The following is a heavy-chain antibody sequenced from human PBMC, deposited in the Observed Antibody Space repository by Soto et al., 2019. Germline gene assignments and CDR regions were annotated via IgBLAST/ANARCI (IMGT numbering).Heavy chain of an antibody. Sequence: GASVKVSCKASGGTFSSYAISWVRQAPGQGLEWMGGIIPIFGTANYAQKFQGRVTITADESTSTAYMELSSLRSEDTAVYYCARASYDSSGYYRDPFDIWGQGTMVTVSS. J-gene: IGHJ3*02. CDR3: ARASYDSSGYYRDPFDI. D-gene: IGHD3-22*01. CDR2: IIPIFGTA. V-gene: IGHV1-69*13. CDR1: GGTFSSYA.